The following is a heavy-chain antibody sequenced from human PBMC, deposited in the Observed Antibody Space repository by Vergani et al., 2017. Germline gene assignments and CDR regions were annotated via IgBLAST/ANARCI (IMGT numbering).Heavy chain of an antibody. Sequence: QVQLVQSGAEVKKPGASVKVSCKASGYTFTSYDINWVRQATGQGLEWMGWMNPNSGNTGYAQKFQGRVTMTRNTSISTVYMELSSLRSEDTAVYYCARWDYGDYVLPAPVDYWGQGTLVTVSS. CDR3: ARWDYGDYVLPAPVDY. J-gene: IGHJ4*02. CDR1: GYTFTSYD. V-gene: IGHV1-8*01. CDR2: MNPNSGNT. D-gene: IGHD4-17*01.